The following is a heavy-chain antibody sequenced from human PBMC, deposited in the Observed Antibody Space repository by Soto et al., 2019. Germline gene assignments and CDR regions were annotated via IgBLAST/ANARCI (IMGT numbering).Heavy chain of an antibody. CDR2: TYYRSKWYN. Sequence: QTLSLTCAISGDSVSSNSAAWNWIRQSPSRGLEWLGRTYYRSKWYNDYAVSVKSRITINPDTSKNQFSLQLNSVTPEDTAVYYCARAKWLAPYYYYYGMDVWGQGTTVTVSS. V-gene: IGHV6-1*01. CDR1: GDSVSSNSAA. J-gene: IGHJ6*02. D-gene: IGHD6-19*01. CDR3: ARAKWLAPYYYYYGMDV.